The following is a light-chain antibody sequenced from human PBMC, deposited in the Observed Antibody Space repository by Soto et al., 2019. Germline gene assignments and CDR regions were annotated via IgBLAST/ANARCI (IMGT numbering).Light chain of an antibody. J-gene: IGKJ1*01. CDR2: DVS. Sequence: DIQMTQSPSTLSASVGDRVTITCRASQGISSWLAWYQQKPGKAPKLLIYDVSSLESGVPSRFSGSGSGTEFTLTSSSLQPDDFATYYCQQYNSYWTFGQGTKVEIK. CDR1: QGISSW. V-gene: IGKV1-5*01. CDR3: QQYNSYWT.